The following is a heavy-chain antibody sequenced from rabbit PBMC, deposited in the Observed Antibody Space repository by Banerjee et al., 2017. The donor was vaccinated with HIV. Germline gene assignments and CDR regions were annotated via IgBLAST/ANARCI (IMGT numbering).Heavy chain of an antibody. CDR2: IYPTYGAT. CDR3: ARGSAYAGAGYAL. D-gene: IGHD4-2*01. Sequence: QEQLKETGGGLVQPEGSLTLTCKASGFDFSSNVMCWVRQAPGKGLEWIGCIYPTYGATDYASWVNGRFTISLDNAQNTVFLQMTSLTAADTATYFCARGSAYAGAGYALWGPGTLVTVS. CDR1: GFDFSSNV. V-gene: IGHV1S47*01. J-gene: IGHJ6*01.